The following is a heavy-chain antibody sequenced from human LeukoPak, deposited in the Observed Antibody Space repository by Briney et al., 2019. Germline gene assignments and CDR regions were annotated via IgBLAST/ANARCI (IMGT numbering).Heavy chain of an antibody. D-gene: IGHD3-10*01. Sequence: SETLSLTCTVSGGSISGYYWSWIRQPPGKGLEWIGYIYYSGSTNYNPSLKSRVTISVDTSKNQFSLKLSSVTAADTAVYYCARVYGSGSYSNFYYYYMDVWGKGTTVTVSS. V-gene: IGHV4-59*01. CDR1: GGSISGYY. CDR2: IYYSGST. CDR3: ARVYGSGSYSNFYYYYMDV. J-gene: IGHJ6*03.